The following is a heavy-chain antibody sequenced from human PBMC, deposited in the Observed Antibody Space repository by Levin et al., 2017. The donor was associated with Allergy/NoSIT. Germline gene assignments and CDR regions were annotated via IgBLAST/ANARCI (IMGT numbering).Heavy chain of an antibody. Sequence: SETLSLTCSVSGDSVNGDTFYWSWIRHFPGKGLEWIGFIHRSGSAYYNPSLKSRLTMSIDTSKRQFSLRLTSVTVADTAVYYCARDECAWFGECYGMDVWGQGTTVVVSS. J-gene: IGHJ6*02. V-gene: IGHV4-31*03. CDR1: GDSVNGDTFY. D-gene: IGHD3-10*01. CDR3: ARDECAWFGECYGMDV. CDR2: IHRSGSA.